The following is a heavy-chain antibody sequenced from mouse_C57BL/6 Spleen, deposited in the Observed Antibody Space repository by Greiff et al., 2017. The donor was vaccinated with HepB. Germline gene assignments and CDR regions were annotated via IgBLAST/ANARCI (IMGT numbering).Heavy chain of an antibody. V-gene: IGHV2-6-1*01. Sequence: VKLQESGPGLVAPSQSLSITCTVSGFSLTSYGVHWVRQPPGKGLEWLVVIWSDGSTTYNSALKSRLSISKDNSKSQVFLKMNSLQTDDTAMYYCARHEYYGSRSWFAYWGQGTLVTVSA. CDR2: IWSDGST. CDR3: ARHEYYGSRSWFAY. D-gene: IGHD1-1*01. CDR1: GFSLTSYG. J-gene: IGHJ3*01.